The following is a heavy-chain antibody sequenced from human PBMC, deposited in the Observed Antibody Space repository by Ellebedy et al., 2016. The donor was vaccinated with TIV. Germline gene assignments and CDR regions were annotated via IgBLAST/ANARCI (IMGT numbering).Heavy chain of an antibody. CDR2: IWSDGKT. D-gene: IGHD3-10*01. V-gene: IGHV3-53*01. CDR1: GFTLRRYA. J-gene: IGHJ6*02. Sequence: GESLKISXAASGFTLRRYAMSWVRQAPGKGLEWVSVIWSDGKTFYTDSVKGRFTISRDNSKNTLNLQMHNLRVEDTAVYYCARDKVVPVRITPDYNYYGMDVWGQGTTVTVSS. CDR3: ARDKVVPVRITPDYNYYGMDV.